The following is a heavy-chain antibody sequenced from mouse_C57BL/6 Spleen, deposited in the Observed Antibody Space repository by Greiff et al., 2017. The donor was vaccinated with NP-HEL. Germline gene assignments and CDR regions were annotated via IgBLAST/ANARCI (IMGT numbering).Heavy chain of an antibody. Sequence: QVQLQQPGAELVKPGASVKMSCKASGYTFTSYWITWVKQRPGQGLEWIGDIYPGSGSTNYNEKFKSKATLTVDTSSSTAYMQRSSLTSVDAAVYYCARCDYDEGYYFDYWGQGTTLTVSS. CDR3: ARCDYDEGYYFDY. D-gene: IGHD2-4*01. CDR1: GYTFTSYW. V-gene: IGHV1-55*01. CDR2: IYPGSGST. J-gene: IGHJ2*01.